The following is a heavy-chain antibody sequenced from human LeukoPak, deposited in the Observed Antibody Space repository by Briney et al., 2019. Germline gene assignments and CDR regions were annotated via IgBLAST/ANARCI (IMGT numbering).Heavy chain of an antibody. V-gene: IGHV1-2*02. CDR3: ARAGHNSDSGGYDY. CDR2: INPNIGDT. CDR1: GYTFIDHY. Sequence: GASMKVSCKASGYTFIDHYIHWVRQAPGQGLESMGWINPNIGDTNYAQQFQGRVTMTRDTSSSTAYMELSRLRSDDTALYYCARAGHNSDSGGYDYWGQGTLVTVSS. D-gene: IGHD3-22*01. J-gene: IGHJ4*02.